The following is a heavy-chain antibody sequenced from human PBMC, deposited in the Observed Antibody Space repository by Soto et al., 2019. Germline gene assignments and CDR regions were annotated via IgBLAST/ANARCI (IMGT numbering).Heavy chain of an antibody. CDR1: GGSISSSSYY. CDR2: IYYSGST. V-gene: IGHV4-39*01. CDR3: ARQLGYYYDSSGYLEFRYFDY. D-gene: IGHD3-22*01. J-gene: IGHJ4*02. Sequence: PSETLSLTCTVSGGSISSSSYYRGWIRQPPGKGLEWIGSIYYSGSTYYNPSLKSRVTISVDTSKNQFSLKLSSVTAADTAVYYCARQLGYYYDSSGYLEFRYFDYWGQGTLVTVSS.